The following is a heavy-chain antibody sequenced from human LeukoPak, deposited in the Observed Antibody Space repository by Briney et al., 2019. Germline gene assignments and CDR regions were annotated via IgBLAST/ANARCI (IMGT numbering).Heavy chain of an antibody. J-gene: IGHJ4*02. CDR2: MNPNSGNA. CDR3: ARLSIRAPVTTLGY. V-gene: IGHV1-8*01. Sequence: ASVKVSCKASGYTFTSYDINWVRQATGQGLEWMGWMNPNSGNAGYAQKFQGRVTMTRNTSISTAYMKLSSLRSEDTAVYYCARLSIRAPVTTLGYWGQGTLVTVSS. CDR1: GYTFTSYD. D-gene: IGHD4-11*01.